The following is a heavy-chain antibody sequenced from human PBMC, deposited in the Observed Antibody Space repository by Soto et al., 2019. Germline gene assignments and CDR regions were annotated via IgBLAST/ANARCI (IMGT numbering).Heavy chain of an antibody. CDR1: GFSLSTSGVG. CDR2: IYWDDDK. V-gene: IGHV2-5*02. Sequence: QITLKESGPTLVKPTQTLTLTCTFSGFSLSTSGVGVGWIRQPPGKALEWLALIYWDDDKRYSPSLKSRLTIPKHPSKNHVVLTLTNMAPVDTPTYYCPHVYQLHPEDYFDYWGQGTLVTVSS. D-gene: IGHD2-2*01. CDR3: PHVYQLHPEDYFDY. J-gene: IGHJ4*02.